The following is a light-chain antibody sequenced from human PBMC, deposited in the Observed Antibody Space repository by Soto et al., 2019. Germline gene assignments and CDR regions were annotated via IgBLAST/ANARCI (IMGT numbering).Light chain of an antibody. J-gene: IGKJ1*01. CDR1: QSVRSN. Sequence: IVMTQSPSTLSVSPGERFTLSCRASQSVRSNLAWYQQKPGQAPRLLIYEASTRATGVPARFSGSGSGTEFTLTISRLEPEDFAVYCCQQYGSSPQTFGQGTKVDIK. CDR2: EAS. CDR3: QQYGSSPQT. V-gene: IGKV3-15*01.